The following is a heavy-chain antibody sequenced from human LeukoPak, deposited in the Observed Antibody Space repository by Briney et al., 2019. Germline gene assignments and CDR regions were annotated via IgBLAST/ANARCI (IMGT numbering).Heavy chain of an antibody. CDR2: INHSGST. J-gene: IGHJ4*02. V-gene: IGHV4-34*01. CDR3: ARLGIAARRNY. CDR1: GGSFSGYY. D-gene: IGHD6-6*01. Sequence: PSETLSLTCAVYGGSFSGYYWSWIRQPPGKGLEWIGEINHSGSTNYNPSLKSRVTISVDTSKNQFSLKLSSVTAADTAVYYCARLGIAARRNYWGQGTLVTVSS.